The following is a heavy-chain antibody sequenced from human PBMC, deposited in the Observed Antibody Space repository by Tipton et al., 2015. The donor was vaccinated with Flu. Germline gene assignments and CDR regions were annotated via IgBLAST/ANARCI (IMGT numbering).Heavy chain of an antibody. CDR2: IKSKTDGGTT. CDR1: GFTFSNAW. D-gene: IGHD3-10*01. V-gene: IGHV3-15*01. J-gene: IGHJ6*02. CDR3: TTEGLLWFGEIFYGMDV. Sequence: GSLRLSCAASGFTFSNAWMSWVRQAPGKGLEWVGRIKSKTDGGTTDYAAPVKGRFTISRDDSKNTLYLQMNSLKTEDTAVYYCTTEGLLWFGEIFYGMDVWGQGTTVTVSS.